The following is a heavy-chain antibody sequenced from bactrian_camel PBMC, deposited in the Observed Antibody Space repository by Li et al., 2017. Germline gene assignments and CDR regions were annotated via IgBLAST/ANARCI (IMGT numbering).Heavy chain of an antibody. Sequence: HVQLVESGGGSVQAGGSLKLACIVSGYRVGTSGMGWFRQAPGKEREMVSTIRRTGETDYADSVKGRFTISLDTAKSTLYLQMDRLKTEDTAVYYCAADLGPPLRVFDQRDYWGQGTQVTVS. CDR3: AADLGPPLRVFDQRDY. CDR1: GYRVGTSG. D-gene: IGHD5*01. CDR2: IRRTGET. J-gene: IGHJ4*01. V-gene: IGHV3S55*01.